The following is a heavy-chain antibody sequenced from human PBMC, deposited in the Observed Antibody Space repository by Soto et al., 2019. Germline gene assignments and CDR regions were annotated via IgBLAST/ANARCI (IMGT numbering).Heavy chain of an antibody. D-gene: IGHD6-19*01. J-gene: IGHJ4*02. CDR1: GYTFTGYY. CDR2: INPNSGGT. Sequence: ASVKVSCKASGYTFTGYYMHWVRQAPGQGLEWMGWINPNSGGTNYAQKLQGWVTMTRDTSISTAYMELSRLRSDDTAVYYRASSAGYSSGYDYWGQGTLVTGSS. V-gene: IGHV1-2*04. CDR3: ASSAGYSSGYDY.